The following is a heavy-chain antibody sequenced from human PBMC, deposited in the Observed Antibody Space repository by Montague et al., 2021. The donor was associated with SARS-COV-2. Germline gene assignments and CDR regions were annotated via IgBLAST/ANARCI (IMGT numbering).Heavy chain of an antibody. CDR3: ARDPWRITIFGVVTRYGMGV. D-gene: IGHD3-3*01. CDR1: GGSVSSGSYY. CDR2: IYYSWST. V-gene: IGHV4-61*01. Sequence: SETLSLTCTVSGGSVSSGSYYWSWIRQPPGKGLEWIGYIYYSWSTNYNPSLKSRVTISVDTSKNQFSLKLSSVTAADTAVYYCARDPWRITIFGVVTRYGMGVWGQGTTVTVSS. J-gene: IGHJ6*02.